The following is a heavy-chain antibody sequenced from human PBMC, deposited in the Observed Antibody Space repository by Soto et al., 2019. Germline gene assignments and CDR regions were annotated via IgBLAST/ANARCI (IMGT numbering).Heavy chain of an antibody. CDR1: GFTFSSHA. J-gene: IGHJ3*02. CDR2: ISGSGSST. V-gene: IGHV3-23*01. D-gene: IGHD6-25*01. Sequence: EVQLLESGGALVQPGGSLRLSCAASGFTFSSHAMSWVRQAPGKGLEWVSSISGSGSSTYYAGSVKGRFIVSRDNSKNMLYLQMKSPRVEDTAVYYCAKSPATELTSLVSFDIWCQGQMVPVSS. CDR3: AKSPATELTSLVSFDI.